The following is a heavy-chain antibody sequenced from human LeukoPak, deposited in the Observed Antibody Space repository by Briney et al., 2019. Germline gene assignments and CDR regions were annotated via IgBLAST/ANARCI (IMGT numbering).Heavy chain of an antibody. J-gene: IGHJ4*02. D-gene: IGHD2-15*01. CDR1: GCTFSSYA. Sequence: ASVTVSCKASGCTFSSYAISWVRQAPGQGLEGMGGIIPIFGKANYAQKLQGRVTITADKSTSTVYMELSSLRAEDTAVCHCARGYCSGGSYYPFDYWGQGTLVTVSS. CDR3: ARGYCSGGSYYPFDY. V-gene: IGHV1-69*06. CDR2: IIPIFGKA.